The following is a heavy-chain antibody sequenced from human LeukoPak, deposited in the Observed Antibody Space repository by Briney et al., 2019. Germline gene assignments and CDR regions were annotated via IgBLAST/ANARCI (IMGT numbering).Heavy chain of an antibody. J-gene: IGHJ4*02. Sequence: SETLSLTCAVYGGSFSGYYWSWLRQPPGKGLDWIGEINHSGSTNYNPSLKSRVTISVDTSKNQFSLKLSSVTAADTAVYYCARSKKWYYYDSSGRYPSVRFDYWGQGTLVTVSS. CDR2: INHSGST. CDR3: ARSKKWYYYDSSGRYPSVRFDY. CDR1: GGSFSGYY. D-gene: IGHD3-22*01. V-gene: IGHV4-34*01.